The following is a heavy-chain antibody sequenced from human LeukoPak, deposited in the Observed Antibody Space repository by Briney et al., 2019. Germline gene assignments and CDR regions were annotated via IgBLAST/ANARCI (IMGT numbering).Heavy chain of an antibody. CDR2: ITWNGGST. V-gene: IGHV3-20*04. Sequence: PGGSLRLSCAASGFTFDDYGMNWVRQAPGKGLEWVSVITWNGGSTGYADSVKGRFTISRDNSKNSLYLQMNSLRAEDTAFYYCASTFYSDTSGYYGNYWGQGTLVTVSS. CDR3: ASTFYSDTSGYYGNY. CDR1: GFTFDDYG. D-gene: IGHD3-22*01. J-gene: IGHJ4*02.